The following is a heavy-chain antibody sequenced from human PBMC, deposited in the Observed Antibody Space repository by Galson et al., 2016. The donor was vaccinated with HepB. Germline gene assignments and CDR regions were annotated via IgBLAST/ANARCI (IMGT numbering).Heavy chain of an antibody. CDR1: GFSLSTSGMS. D-gene: IGHD6-6*01. V-gene: IGHV2-70*01. CDR2: IDWDDDK. Sequence: PALVKPTQTPTLTCTFSGFSLSTSGMSVSWIRQPPGKALEWLALIDWDDDKSYNTSLKTRLAISKDTSKNQVVLTMTNMDPGDTATYYCARILRIPVRRGENYHYAMDVWGQGTTLTVSS. J-gene: IGHJ6*02. CDR3: ARILRIPVRRGENYHYAMDV.